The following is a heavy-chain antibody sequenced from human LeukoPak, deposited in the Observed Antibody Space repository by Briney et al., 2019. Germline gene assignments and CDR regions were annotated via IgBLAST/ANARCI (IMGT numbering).Heavy chain of an antibody. CDR1: GGSFSGYY. V-gene: IGHV4-34*01. CDR2: INHSGST. D-gene: IGHD3-10*01. J-gene: IGHJ6*03. CDR3: ARLPVRGVGGYYQDQYMDV. Sequence: SETLSLTCAVYGGSFSGYYWSWIRQPPGKGLEWIGEINHSGSTKYNPSLKSRVTISVDTSKNQFSLKLSSVTAADTAVYYCARLPVRGVGGYYQDQYMDVWGKGTTVTISS.